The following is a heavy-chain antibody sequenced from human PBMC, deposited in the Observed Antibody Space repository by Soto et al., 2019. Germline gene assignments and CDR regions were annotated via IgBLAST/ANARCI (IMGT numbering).Heavy chain of an antibody. V-gene: IGHV4-4*02. Sequence: PSETLSLTCAVSGGSISSSNWWSWVRQPPGKGLEWIGEIYHSGSTNYNPSLKSRVTISVDKSKNQFSLKLSSVTAADTAVYYCASGPCGGDCYFFDYWGQGTLVTVSS. CDR1: GGSISSSNW. CDR3: ASGPCGGDCYFFDY. D-gene: IGHD2-21*02. CDR2: IYHSGST. J-gene: IGHJ4*02.